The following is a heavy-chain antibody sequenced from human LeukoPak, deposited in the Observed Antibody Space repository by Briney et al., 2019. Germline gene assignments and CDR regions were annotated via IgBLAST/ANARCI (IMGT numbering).Heavy chain of an antibody. CDR1: GGTFSSYA. Sequence: SVKVSCKASGGTFSSYAISWVRRAPGQGLEWMGRIIPIFGTANYAQKFQGRVTITTDESTSTAYMELSRLRSDDTAVYFCARGGGTNFGVITDWGQGTLVTVSS. D-gene: IGHD3-3*01. J-gene: IGHJ4*02. CDR3: ARGGGTNFGVITD. CDR2: IIPIFGTA. V-gene: IGHV1-69*05.